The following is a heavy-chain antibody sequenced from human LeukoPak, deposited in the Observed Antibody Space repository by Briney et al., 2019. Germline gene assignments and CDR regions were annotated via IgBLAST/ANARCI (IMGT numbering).Heavy chain of an antibody. Sequence: SETLSLSCTVSGGSISGHYWSWIRQPPGKGLEWIGYIYYSGSTDYNPSLKSRVSMSVHTSKNQLSLRLSSVTAADTAVYYCARDLPGTSFFHYWGQGTLVTVSS. V-gene: IGHV4-59*11. CDR2: IYYSGST. CDR3: ARDLPGTSFFHY. J-gene: IGHJ4*02. D-gene: IGHD2-2*01. CDR1: GGSISGHY.